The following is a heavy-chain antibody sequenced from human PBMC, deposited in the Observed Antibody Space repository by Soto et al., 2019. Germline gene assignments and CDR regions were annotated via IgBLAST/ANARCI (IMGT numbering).Heavy chain of an antibody. V-gene: IGHV5-10-1*01. CDR1: GYSFTSYW. CDR3: ARHPYDSSGSQIGWFDP. CDR2: IDPSDSYT. Sequence: EVQLVQSGAEVKKSGESLRISCKGSGYSFTSYWISWVRQMPGKGLEWMGRIDPSDSYTNYSPSFQGHVTISADKSISTAYLQWSSLKASDTAMYYCARHPYDSSGSQIGWFDPWGQGTLVTVSS. D-gene: IGHD3-22*01. J-gene: IGHJ5*02.